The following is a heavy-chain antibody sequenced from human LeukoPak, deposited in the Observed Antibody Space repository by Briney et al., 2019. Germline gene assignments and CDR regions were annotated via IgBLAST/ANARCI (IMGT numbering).Heavy chain of an antibody. CDR3: AIRGYLGDFDY. J-gene: IGHJ4*02. CDR1: GGSISSGGYY. D-gene: IGHD2-15*01. V-gene: IGHV4-31*03. Sequence: SETQTLICTVSGGSISSGGYYWSWIRQHPGKGLEWIGYIYYSGSTYYNPSLKSRVTISVDTSKNQFSLKLSSVTAADTAVYYCAIRGYLGDFDYWGQGTLVTVSS. CDR2: IYYSGST.